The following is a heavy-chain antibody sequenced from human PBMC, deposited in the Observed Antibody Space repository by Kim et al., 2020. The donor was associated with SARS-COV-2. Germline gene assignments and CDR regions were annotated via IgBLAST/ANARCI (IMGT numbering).Heavy chain of an antibody. Sequence: GESLKISCKGSGYSFISYWIGWVRQMPGKGLEWMGIIYPDDSDTTYSPSFQGQVTISADKSISTAYLQWSSLKASDTAIYYCARAPCSSSSCYNSYYAMDVWGQETTVTDSS. CDR2: IYPDDSDT. CDR3: ARAPCSSSSCYNSYYAMDV. J-gene: IGHJ6*02. D-gene: IGHD2-2*02. CDR1: GYSFISYW. V-gene: IGHV5-51*01.